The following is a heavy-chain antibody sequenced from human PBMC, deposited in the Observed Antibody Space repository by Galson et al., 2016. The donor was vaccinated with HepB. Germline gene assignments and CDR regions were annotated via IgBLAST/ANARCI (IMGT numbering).Heavy chain of an antibody. V-gene: IGHV4-4*02. Sequence: SETLSLTCAVSGGSITSSNWWSWVRQPPGRGLEWIGEIYHSASTNYNPSLKSRVSMSVDKSKNQFSLKLTSVTAADTAVYYCVERRVAPVGKYFDSWGQGTLVTVSS. CDR2: IYHSAST. CDR1: GGSITSSNW. J-gene: IGHJ4*02. D-gene: IGHD6-13*01. CDR3: VERRVAPVGKYFDS.